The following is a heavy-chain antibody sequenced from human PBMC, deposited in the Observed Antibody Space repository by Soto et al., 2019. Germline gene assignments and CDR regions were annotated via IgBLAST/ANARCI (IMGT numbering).Heavy chain of an antibody. V-gene: IGHV3-11*01. CDR2: ISSSGSTI. Sequence: GSLRLSCAASGFTFSDYYMSWIRQAPGKGLEWVSYISSSGSTIYYADSVKGRFTISRDNAKNSLYLQMNSLRAEDTAVYYCARDGSGESYDFWSGPTKDYYGMDVWGQGTTVTVSS. CDR3: ARDGSGESYDFWSGPTKDYYGMDV. D-gene: IGHD3-3*01. J-gene: IGHJ6*02. CDR1: GFTFSDYY.